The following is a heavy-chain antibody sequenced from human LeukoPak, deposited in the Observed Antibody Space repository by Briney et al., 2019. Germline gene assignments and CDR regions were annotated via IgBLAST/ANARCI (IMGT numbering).Heavy chain of an antibody. D-gene: IGHD3-22*01. CDR3: ARGSHYYDTSGYYNWFDP. J-gene: IGHJ5*02. V-gene: IGHV4-30-4*07. CDR1: GGSISSGDYS. CDR2: IYYSGNT. Sequence: SETLSLTCAVSGGSISSGDYSWNWIRQPPGKGLEWIGFIYYSGNTYYNPSLKSRVTISVDTSKNQFPLKLNSVTAADTAVYYCARGSHYYDTSGYYNWFDPWGQGTLVTVSS.